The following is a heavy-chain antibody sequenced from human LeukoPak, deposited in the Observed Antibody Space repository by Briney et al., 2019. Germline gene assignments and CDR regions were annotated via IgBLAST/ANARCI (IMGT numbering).Heavy chain of an antibody. CDR3: ATRHYYDSSGYYD. CDR2: IYYSGST. Sequence: SETLSLTCTVSGGSISSGDYYWSWIRQPPGKGLEWIGYIYYSGSTYYNPSLKSRVTISVDTSKNQFSLKLSSVTAADTAVYYCATRHYYDSSGYYDWGQGTLVTVSS. CDR1: GGSISSGDYY. V-gene: IGHV4-30-4*01. D-gene: IGHD3-22*01. J-gene: IGHJ4*02.